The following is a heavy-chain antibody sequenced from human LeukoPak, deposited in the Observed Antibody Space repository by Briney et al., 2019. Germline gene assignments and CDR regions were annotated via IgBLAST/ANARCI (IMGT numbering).Heavy chain of an antibody. CDR3: ASGGYSYGYYYYYYMDV. D-gene: IGHD5-18*01. CDR1: GFTLSSYA. V-gene: IGHV3-23*01. CDR2: ISWNNGPI. Sequence: GGSLRLSCAASGFTLSSYAMSWVRQAPGKGLEWVSGISWNNGPIGYADSVKGRFTISRDNSKNTLYLQMNSLRAEDTAVYYCASGGYSYGYYYYYYMDVWGKGTTVTISS. J-gene: IGHJ6*03.